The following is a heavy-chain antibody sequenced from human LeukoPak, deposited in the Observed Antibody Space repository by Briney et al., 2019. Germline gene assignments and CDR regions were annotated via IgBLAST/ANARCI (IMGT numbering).Heavy chain of an antibody. D-gene: IGHD4-23*01. CDR2: IHNGGST. Sequence: SETLSLTCTVSGDSISNNNYYWGWIRQPPGKGLEWIVSIHNGGSTYYNPSLKSRVTISVDRSKNQFSLKLSSVTAADTAVYYCARVLADYGGDYWGQGTLVTVSS. V-gene: IGHV4-39*07. J-gene: IGHJ4*02. CDR3: ARVLADYGGDY. CDR1: GDSISNNNYY.